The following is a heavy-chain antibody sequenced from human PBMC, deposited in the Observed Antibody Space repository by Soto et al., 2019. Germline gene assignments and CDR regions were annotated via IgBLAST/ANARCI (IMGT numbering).Heavy chain of an antibody. CDR3: AKQSYGSGSFYY. CDR1: GFTFSSYG. J-gene: IGHJ4*02. Sequence: SLRLSYAASGFTFSSYGMHWVRQAPGKGLEWVAVISYDGSNKYYADSVKGRFTISRDNSKNTLYLQMNSLRAEDTAVYYCAKQSYGSGSFYYWGQGSLVTVSS. D-gene: IGHD3-10*01. V-gene: IGHV3-30*18. CDR2: ISYDGSNK.